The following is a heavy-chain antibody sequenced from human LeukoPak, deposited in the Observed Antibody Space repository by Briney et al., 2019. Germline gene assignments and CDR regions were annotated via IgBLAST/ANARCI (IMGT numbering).Heavy chain of an antibody. D-gene: IGHD4-23*01. CDR1: GFTFSSYG. V-gene: IGHV3-33*01. J-gene: IGHJ6*02. CDR3: AGTRLRWSPYGMDV. CDR2: IWYDGSNK. Sequence: GRSLRLSCAASGFTFSSYGMHWVRQAPGKGLEWVAVIWYDGSNKYYADSVKGRFTISRDNSKNTLYLQMNSLRAEDTAVYYCAGTRLRWSPYGMDVWGQGTTVTVSS.